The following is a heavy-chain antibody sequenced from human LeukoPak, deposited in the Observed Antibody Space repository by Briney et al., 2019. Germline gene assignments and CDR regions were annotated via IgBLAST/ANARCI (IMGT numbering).Heavy chain of an antibody. CDR1: GYTFTAFY. D-gene: IGHD3-22*01. CDR2: INPNSGAT. V-gene: IGHV1-2*02. CDR3: ARSADNYYYDSSGYYSLDY. Sequence: ASVKVSCKASGYTFTAFYMHWVRQAPGQGLEWTGWINPNSGATNYAQKFQGRVTITADESTSTAYMELSSLRSEDTAVYYCARSADNYYYDSSGYYSLDYWGQGTLVTVSS. J-gene: IGHJ4*02.